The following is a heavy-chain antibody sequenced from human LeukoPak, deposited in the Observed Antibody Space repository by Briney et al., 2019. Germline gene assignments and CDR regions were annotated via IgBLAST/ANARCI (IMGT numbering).Heavy chain of an antibody. CDR1: GYTFTGYY. CDR3: ARENYDSSGYSAAVDH. J-gene: IGHJ4*02. D-gene: IGHD3-22*01. V-gene: IGHV1-2*02. Sequence: ASVKVSCKASGYTFTGYYMHWVRQAPGQGLEWMGWINPNSGGTNYAQKFQGRVTMTRDTSISTAYMELSRLRSDDTAVYYCARENYDSSGYSAAVDHWGQGTLVTVSS. CDR2: INPNSGGT.